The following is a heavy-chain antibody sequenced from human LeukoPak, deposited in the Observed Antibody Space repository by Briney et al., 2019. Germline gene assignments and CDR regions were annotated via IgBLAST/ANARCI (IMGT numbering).Heavy chain of an antibody. CDR1: GGSISSSSYY. Sequence: SETLSLTCTVSGGSISSSSYYWGWIRQPPGKGLEWIGYIYYSGSTNYNPSLKSRVTISVDTSKNQFSLKLSSVTAADTAVYYCARADGDYVYNWSDPWGQGTLVTVSS. V-gene: IGHV4-61*05. CDR3: ARADGDYVYNWSDP. J-gene: IGHJ5*02. CDR2: IYYSGST. D-gene: IGHD4-17*01.